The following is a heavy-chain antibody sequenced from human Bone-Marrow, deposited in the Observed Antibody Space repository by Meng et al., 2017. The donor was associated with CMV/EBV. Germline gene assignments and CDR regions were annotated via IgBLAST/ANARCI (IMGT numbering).Heavy chain of an antibody. J-gene: IGHJ4*02. CDR1: GFTFSSYG. Sequence: GESLKISCAASGFTFSSYGMHWVRQAPGKGLEWVAFIRYDGSNKCYADSVKGRFTISRDNSKNTLYLQMNSLRAEDTAVYYCAKEGPWIYYFDYWGQGTLVTVSS. CDR2: IRYDGSNK. V-gene: IGHV3-30*02. CDR3: AKEGPWIYYFDY. D-gene: IGHD2-2*03.